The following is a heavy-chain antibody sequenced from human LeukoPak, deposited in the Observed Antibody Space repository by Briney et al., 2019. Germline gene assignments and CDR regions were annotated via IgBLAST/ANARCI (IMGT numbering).Heavy chain of an antibody. J-gene: IGHJ4*02. D-gene: IGHD1-14*01. CDR1: GFVFNSHS. CDR2: ISSNGGST. V-gene: IGHV3-64*01. Sequence: GGSLRLPCAASGFVFNSHSMHWVRQAPGKGLECVSAISSNGGSTYYANSVKGRFTISRDNSKNTLYLQMGSLRAEDTALYYCAREEPAGSTDYWGQGTLVTVSS. CDR3: AREEPAGSTDY.